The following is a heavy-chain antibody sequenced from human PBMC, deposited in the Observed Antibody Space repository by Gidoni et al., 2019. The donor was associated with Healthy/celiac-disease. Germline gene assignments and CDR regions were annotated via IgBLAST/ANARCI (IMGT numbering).Heavy chain of an antibody. CDR1: GFTVSSNY. CDR3: ARAAPPGIAAAGTEYYFDY. CDR2: IYRGGST. D-gene: IGHD6-13*01. J-gene: IGHJ4*02. V-gene: IGHV3-66*01. Sequence: EVQLVESGGGLVQPGGSLRLSCAASGFTVSSNYMSWVRQAPGKGLEWVSVIYRGGSTYYADSVKGRFTISRDNSKNTLYLQMNSLRAEDTAVYYCARAAPPGIAAAGTEYYFDYWGQGTLVTVSS.